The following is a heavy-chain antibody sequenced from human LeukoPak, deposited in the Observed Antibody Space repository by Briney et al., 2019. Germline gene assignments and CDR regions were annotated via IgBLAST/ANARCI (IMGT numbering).Heavy chain of an antibody. CDR1: GGSISSTNW. J-gene: IGHJ4*02. CDR2: VHLSGRT. V-gene: IGHV4-4*02. CDR3: AREGGPYRPLDY. Sequence: SETLSLTCGVSGGSISSTNWWTWVRQPPGEGLEWIGEVHLSGRTNYNPSLESRVTMSVDMSENHISLKLTSVTAADTAVYYCAREGGPYRPLDYSGQGALVTVSS.